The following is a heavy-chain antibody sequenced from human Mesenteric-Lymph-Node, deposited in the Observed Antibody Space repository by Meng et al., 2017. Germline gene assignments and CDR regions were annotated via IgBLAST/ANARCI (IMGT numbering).Heavy chain of an antibody. CDR3: ARGGDIVVVVAATPGWVDY. J-gene: IGHJ4*02. V-gene: IGHV3-74*01. CDR1: GFTFSPYW. Sequence: GESLKISCAASGFTFSPYWMYWVRQAPGKGLVWVSRINGDGSSTTYADSVEGRFTISRDNAKNTLYLQLNSLRAEDTAVYYCARGGDIVVVVAATPGWVDYWGQGTLVTVSS. D-gene: IGHD2-15*01. CDR2: INGDGSST.